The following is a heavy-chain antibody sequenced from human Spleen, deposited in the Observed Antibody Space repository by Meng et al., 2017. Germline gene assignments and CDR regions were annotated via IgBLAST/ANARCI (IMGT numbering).Heavy chain of an antibody. CDR2: THYSGTT. D-gene: IGHD2-21*02. CDR3: ARVFPTYCGGDCPYFDQ. CDR1: GGSISDYY. Sequence: SETLSLTCTVSGGSISDYYWSWIRQPPGKGLEWIGNTHYSGTTNYNPSLKSRVTISLDMSKNQFSLNLHSVTAADTALYYCARVFPTYCGGDCPYFDQWGQGTLVTVSS. J-gene: IGHJ4*02. V-gene: IGHV4-59*01.